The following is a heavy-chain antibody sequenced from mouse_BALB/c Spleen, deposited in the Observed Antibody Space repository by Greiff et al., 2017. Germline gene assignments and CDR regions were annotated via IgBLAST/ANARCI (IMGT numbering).Heavy chain of an antibody. CDR3: AREYYGSSSYAMDY. V-gene: IGHV5-9-4*01. CDR1: GFTFSSYA. D-gene: IGHD1-1*01. J-gene: IGHJ4*01. CDR2: ISSGGSYT. Sequence: EVKLVESGGGLVKPGGSLKLSCAASGFTFSSYAMSWVRQSPEKRLEWVAEISSGGSYTYYPDTVTGRFTISRDNAKNTLYLEMSSLRSEDTAMYYCAREYYGSSSYAMDYWGQGTSVTVSS.